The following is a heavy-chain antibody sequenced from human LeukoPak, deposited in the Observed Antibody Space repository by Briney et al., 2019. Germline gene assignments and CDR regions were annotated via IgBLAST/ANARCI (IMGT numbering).Heavy chain of an antibody. Sequence: RSGGSLRLSCAASGFTFSSYAMSWVRQAPGKGLEWVSAISGSGGSTYYADSVKGRFTISRDNSKNTLYLQMNSLRAEDTAVYYCAKDSYGDYWEDYFDYWGQGTLVTVSS. CDR2: ISGSGGST. V-gene: IGHV3-23*01. J-gene: IGHJ4*02. CDR1: GFTFSSYA. CDR3: AKDSYGDYWEDYFDY. D-gene: IGHD4-17*01.